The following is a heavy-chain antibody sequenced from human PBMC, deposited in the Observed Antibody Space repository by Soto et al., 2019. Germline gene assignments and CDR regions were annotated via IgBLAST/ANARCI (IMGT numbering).Heavy chain of an antibody. CDR3: ATAGRRWLVLSYFDY. CDR1: GYTLTELS. Sequence: VASVKVSCKVSGYTLTELSMPWVRQAPGKGLEWMGGFDPEDGETIYAQKFQGRVTMTEDTSTDTAYLELSSLRSEDTAVYYCATAGRRWLVLSYFDYRGQGTLVTVSS. D-gene: IGHD6-19*01. V-gene: IGHV1-24*01. CDR2: FDPEDGET. J-gene: IGHJ4*02.